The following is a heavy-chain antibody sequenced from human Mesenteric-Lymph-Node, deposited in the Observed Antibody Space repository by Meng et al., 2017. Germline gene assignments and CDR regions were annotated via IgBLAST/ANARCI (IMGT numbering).Heavy chain of an antibody. J-gene: IGHJ4*02. V-gene: IGHV4-61*02. D-gene: IGHD1-26*01. CDR3: ARDARELPLNY. Sequence: SETLSLTCTVSGGSISSGSYYWSWIRQPAGKGLEWIGRIYTSGSTNYNPSLKSRVTISVDTSKNQFSLKLSSVTAADTAVYYCARDARELPLNYWGQGTLVTVSS. CDR2: IYTSGST. CDR1: GGSISSGSYY.